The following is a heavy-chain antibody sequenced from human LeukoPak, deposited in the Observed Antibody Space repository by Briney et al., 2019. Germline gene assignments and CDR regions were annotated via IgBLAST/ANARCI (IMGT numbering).Heavy chain of an antibody. CDR2: INPNSGGI. D-gene: IGHD1-14*01. CDR1: GYTFTGYY. J-gene: IGHJ3*02. V-gene: IGHV1-2*06. CDR3: ARSITGGAFDI. Sequence: GASVKVSCKASGYTFTGYYKHWVRQAPGQGLEWMGRINPNSGGINYAQKFQGRVTMTRDTSISTAYMELSRLRSDDTAVYYCARSITGGAFDIWGQGTMVTVSS.